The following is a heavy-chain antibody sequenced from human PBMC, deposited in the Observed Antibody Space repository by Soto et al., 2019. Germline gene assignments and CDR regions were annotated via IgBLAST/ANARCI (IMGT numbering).Heavy chain of an antibody. CDR3: ARDKRVGDSCMDV. J-gene: IGHJ6*02. CDR2: IWYDGSNK. CDR1: GFTFSSYG. D-gene: IGHD4-17*01. Sequence: QVQLVESGGGVVQPGRSLRLSCAASGFTFSSYGMHWVRQAPGKGLEWVADIWYDGSNKYYADSVKGRFTISRDNSRSTLYLRMNSPRAGETAVYYCARDKRVGDSCMDVWGQGTTVTVSS. V-gene: IGHV3-33*01.